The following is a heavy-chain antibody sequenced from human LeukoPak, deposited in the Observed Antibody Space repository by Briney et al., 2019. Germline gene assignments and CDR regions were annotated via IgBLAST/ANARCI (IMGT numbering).Heavy chain of an antibody. CDR3: AIPLYSGSYWDY. CDR2: ISGSGGST. CDR1: GFTFSSYA. V-gene: IGHV3-23*01. D-gene: IGHD1-26*01. Sequence: PGGSLRLSCAASGFTFSSYAMSWVRQAPGRGLEWVSAISGSGGSTYYADSVKGRFTISRDNSKNTLYLQMNSLRAEDTAVYYCAIPLYSGSYWDYWGQGTLVTVSS. J-gene: IGHJ4*02.